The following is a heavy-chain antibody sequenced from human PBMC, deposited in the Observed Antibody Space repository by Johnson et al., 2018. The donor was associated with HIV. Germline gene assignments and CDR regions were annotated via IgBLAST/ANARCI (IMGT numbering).Heavy chain of an antibody. CDR1: GFTFSDYY. Sequence: QVLLVESGGGLVKPGGSLRLSCVASGFTFSDYYMSWIRQAPGKGLEWVSYISSSGSIIYSADSMQGRFNNSRDNDKNSLYLQMNSLRAEDTALYYCAGSKDWSGGSCPDGFDIWGQGTMVIGSS. CDR3: AGSKDWSGGSCPDGFDI. V-gene: IGHV3-11*04. CDR2: ISSSGSII. J-gene: IGHJ3*02. D-gene: IGHD2-15*01.